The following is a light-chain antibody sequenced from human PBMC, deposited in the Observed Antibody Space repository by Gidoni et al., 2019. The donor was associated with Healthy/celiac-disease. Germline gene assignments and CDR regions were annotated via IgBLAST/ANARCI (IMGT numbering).Light chain of an antibody. CDR1: QSSSSY. Sequence: DIQMTQSPSSLSASVGDRVTITCRASQSSSSYLNWYQQKPGKAPKLLIYAASSLQSGVPSRFSGSGSGTDFTLTSSSLQPEDFATYYCQQSYSTPLTFGGGTKVEIK. CDR2: AAS. CDR3: QQSYSTPLT. J-gene: IGKJ4*01. V-gene: IGKV1-39*01.